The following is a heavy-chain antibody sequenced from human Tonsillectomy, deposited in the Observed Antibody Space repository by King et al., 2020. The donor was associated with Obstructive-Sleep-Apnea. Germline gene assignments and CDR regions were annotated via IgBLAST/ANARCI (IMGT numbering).Heavy chain of an antibody. Sequence: QVQLQESGPGLVKPSETLSLTCTVSGGSISSYYWSWIRQPAGKGLEWIGRIYTSGSTNYNPSLKSRVTMSVDTSKIQFSLKLSSVTAADTAVYYCARDGAGLRLDYGSGSYYINNYYYGMDVWGQGTTVTVTS. CDR2: IYTSGST. V-gene: IGHV4-4*07. J-gene: IGHJ6*02. CDR1: GGSISSYY. D-gene: IGHD3-10*01. CDR3: ARDGAGLRLDYGSGSYYINNYYYGMDV.